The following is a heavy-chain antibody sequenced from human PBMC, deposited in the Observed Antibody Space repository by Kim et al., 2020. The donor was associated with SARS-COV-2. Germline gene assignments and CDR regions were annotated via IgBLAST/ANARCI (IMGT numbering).Heavy chain of an antibody. CDR3: ARDRITMVRGVIRQGYNWFDP. CDR2: INHSGST. Sequence: SETLSLTCAVYGGSFSGYYWSWIRQPPGKGLEWIGEINHSGSTNYNPSLKSRVTISVDTSKNQFSLKLSSVTAADTAVYYCARDRITMVRGVIRQGYNWFDPWGQGTLVTVSS. CDR1: GGSFSGYY. V-gene: IGHV4-34*01. D-gene: IGHD3-10*01. J-gene: IGHJ5*02.